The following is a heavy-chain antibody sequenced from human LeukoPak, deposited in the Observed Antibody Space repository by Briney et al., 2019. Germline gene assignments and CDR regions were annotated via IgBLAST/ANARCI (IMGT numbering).Heavy chain of an antibody. CDR2: INHSGST. D-gene: IGHD3-22*01. J-gene: IGHJ4*02. Sequence: PSETLSLTCTVSGGSISSYYWSWIRQPPGKGLEWIGEINHSGSTNYNPSLKSRVTISVDTSKNQFSLKLSSVTAADTAVYYCARGLFYYVGVNFDYWGQGTLVTVSS. CDR1: GGSISSYY. V-gene: IGHV4-34*01. CDR3: ARGLFYYVGVNFDY.